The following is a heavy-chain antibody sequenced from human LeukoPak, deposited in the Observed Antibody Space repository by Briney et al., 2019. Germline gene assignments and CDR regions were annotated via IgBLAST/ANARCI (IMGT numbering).Heavy chain of an antibody. CDR2: ITSSSSTI. CDR3: ARSTEWYADY. Sequence: PGGSLRLSCAASGFNFNIYSMNWVRQAPGKGLEWVSYITSSSSTIYYADSVRGRFIISRDNAMKSVYLQLNNLRADDTAVYYCARSTEWYADYWGQGTLVTVSS. J-gene: IGHJ4*02. D-gene: IGHD3-3*01. V-gene: IGHV3-48*01. CDR1: GFNFNIYS.